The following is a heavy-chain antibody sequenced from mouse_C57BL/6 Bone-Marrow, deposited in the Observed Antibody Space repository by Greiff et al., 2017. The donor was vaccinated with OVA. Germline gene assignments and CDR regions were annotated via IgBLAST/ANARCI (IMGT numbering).Heavy chain of an antibody. CDR2: INPNNGGT. V-gene: IGHV1-26*01. CDR1: GYTFTDYY. CDR3: ARDRDYDYDERILDAMDY. Sequence: EVQLQQSGPELVKPGASVKISCKASGYTFTDYYMNWVKQSHGKSLEWIGDINPNNGGTSYNQKFKGKATLTVDKSSSTAYMELRSLTSEDSAVYYCARDRDYDYDERILDAMDYWGQGTSVTVSS. J-gene: IGHJ4*01. D-gene: IGHD2-4*01.